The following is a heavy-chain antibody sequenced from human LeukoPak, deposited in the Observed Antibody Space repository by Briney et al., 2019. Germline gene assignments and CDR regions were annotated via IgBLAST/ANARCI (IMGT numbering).Heavy chain of an antibody. V-gene: IGHV3-48*01. Sequence: PGGSLRLSCAAPGFTFSSYSMNWVRQAPGKGLEWVSYISSSSSTIYYADSVKGRFTISRDNAKNSLYLQMNSLRAEDTAVYYCARATGTDSEDYWGQGTLVTVSS. CDR1: GFTFSSYS. D-gene: IGHD2-8*02. CDR2: ISSSSSTI. J-gene: IGHJ4*02. CDR3: ARATGTDSEDY.